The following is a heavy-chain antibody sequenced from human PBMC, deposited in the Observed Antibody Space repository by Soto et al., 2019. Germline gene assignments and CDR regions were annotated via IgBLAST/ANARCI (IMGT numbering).Heavy chain of an antibody. J-gene: IGHJ4*02. V-gene: IGHV4-59*01. D-gene: IGHD4-17*01. CDR2: IYYSGST. CDR1: GGSISSYY. Sequence: SETLSLTCTVSGGSISSYYWSWIRQPPGKGLEWIGYIYYSGSTNYNPSLKSRVTISVDTSKNQFSLELSSVTAADTAVYYCARCDGDYDYWGQGTLVTVSS. CDR3: ARCDGDYDY.